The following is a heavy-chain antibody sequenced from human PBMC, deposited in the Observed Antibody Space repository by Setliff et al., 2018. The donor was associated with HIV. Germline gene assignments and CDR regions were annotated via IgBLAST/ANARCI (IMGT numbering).Heavy chain of an antibody. J-gene: IGHJ4*01. CDR1: GVSISDHY. D-gene: IGHD3-9*01. CDR2: IYSSGTT. Sequence: SETLSLTCFVSGVSISDHYWGWIRQPPGKGLEWIGYIYSSGTTQYNPSLKGRVTMSVDTSKNQFSLKLSSVTAADTAVYYCARLRYSVFDYWGHGTLVTVSS. CDR3: ARLRYSVFDY. V-gene: IGHV4-4*09.